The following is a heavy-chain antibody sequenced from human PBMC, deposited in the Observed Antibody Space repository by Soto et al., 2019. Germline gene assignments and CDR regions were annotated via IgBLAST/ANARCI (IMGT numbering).Heavy chain of an antibody. CDR1: GFTFSSYG. CDR3: AKDRIAGFVAVPDY. J-gene: IGHJ4*02. D-gene: IGHD6-13*01. Sequence: QVQLVESGGGVVQPGRSLRLSCAASGFTFSSYGMHWVRQAPGKGLEWVAVISYDGSNKYYADSVKGRFTISRDNSKNTLYLQMNSLRAEDTAVYYCAKDRIAGFVAVPDYWGQGTLVTVSS. CDR2: ISYDGSNK. V-gene: IGHV3-30*18.